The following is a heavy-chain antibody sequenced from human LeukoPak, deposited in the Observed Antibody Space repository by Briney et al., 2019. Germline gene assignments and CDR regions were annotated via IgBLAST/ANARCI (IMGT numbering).Heavy chain of an antibody. CDR1: GFTFSSYW. D-gene: IGHD6-19*01. J-gene: IGHJ4*02. Sequence: GGSLSLSCAASGFTFSSYWMSWVRQAPGKGLEWVANIKEDGSEKYYVDSVKGPLTISRDTAKSSLYLQMNSLRAEDTAVYYCARLRAGDYFDYWGQGTLVTVSS. CDR3: ARLRAGDYFDY. V-gene: IGHV3-7*04. CDR2: IKEDGSEK.